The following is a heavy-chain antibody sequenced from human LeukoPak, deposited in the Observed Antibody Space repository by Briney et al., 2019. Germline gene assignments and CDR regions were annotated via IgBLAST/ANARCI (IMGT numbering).Heavy chain of an antibody. Sequence: SQTLSLTCALSGDSVSSNSAAWNWIRQSPSRGLEWLGRTYYRSKWYNDYAVSVKSRITINPDTSKNQFSLQLNSVTPEDTAVYYCAREGIAAAGTFYYYYYMDVWGKGTTVTVSS. CDR1: GDSVSSNSAA. J-gene: IGHJ6*03. D-gene: IGHD6-13*01. CDR3: AREGIAAAGTFYYYYYMDV. V-gene: IGHV6-1*01. CDR2: TYYRSKWYN.